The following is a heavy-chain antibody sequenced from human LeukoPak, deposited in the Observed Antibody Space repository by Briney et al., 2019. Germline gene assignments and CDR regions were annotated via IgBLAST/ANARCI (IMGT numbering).Heavy chain of an antibody. CDR2: MSPNNGDT. CDR1: GYTFTSYS. Sequence: GASVKVSCKASGYTFTSYSMHWVRQAPGQGLEWLGWMSPNNGDTDYAQKFQGRVTITRDTSTNTAYMELSVLTSEDTAVYYCARNPPRTGDFNSWGQGALVTVSS. CDR3: ARNPPRTGDFNS. V-gene: IGHV1-8*03. D-gene: IGHD7-27*01. J-gene: IGHJ4*02.